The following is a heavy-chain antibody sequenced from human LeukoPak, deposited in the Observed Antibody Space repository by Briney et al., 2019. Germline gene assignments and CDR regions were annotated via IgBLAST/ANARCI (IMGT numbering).Heavy chain of an antibody. D-gene: IGHD2-15*01. J-gene: IGHJ3*02. CDR2: INPSGGST. CDR3: ARDSEGYCSGGSCYYFAFDI. Sequence: GASVTVSCKASGYTFTSYYMHWVRQAPGQGLEWMGIINPSGGSTSYAQKFQGRVTMTRDMSTSTVYMELSSLRSEDTAVYYCARDSEGYCSGGSCYYFAFDIWGQGTMVTVSS. V-gene: IGHV1-46*01. CDR1: GYTFTSYY.